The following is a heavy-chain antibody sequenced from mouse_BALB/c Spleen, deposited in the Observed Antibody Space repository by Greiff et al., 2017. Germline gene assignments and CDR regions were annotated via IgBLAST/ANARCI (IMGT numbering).Heavy chain of an antibody. D-gene: IGHD2-14*01. CDR2: IYPGNSDT. CDR3: TRLGYDGGAMDY. CDR1: GYSFTSYW. V-gene: IGHV1-5*01. J-gene: IGHJ4*01. Sequence: EVKLQESGTVLARPGASVKMSCKASGYSFTSYWMHWVKQRPGQGLEWIGAIYPGNSDTSYNQKFKGKAKLTAVTAASTAYMELSSLTNEDSAVYYWTRLGYDGGAMDYWGQGTSVTVSS.